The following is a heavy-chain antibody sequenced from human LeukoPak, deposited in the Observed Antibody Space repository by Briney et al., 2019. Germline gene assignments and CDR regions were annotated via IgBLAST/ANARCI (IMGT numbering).Heavy chain of an antibody. D-gene: IGHD5-24*01. CDR3: ARVHYIGGWLQGHYYFDY. V-gene: IGHV3-30*15. CDR2: ITHDGGSQ. J-gene: IGHJ4*02. Sequence: PGGSLRLSCAASGLTFSTYPIHWVRQAPDEGLEWVAVITHDGGSQYYADSVNGRFTISRNNSKNTLYLKMGSLRAEDMAVYYCARVHYIGGWLQGHYYFDYWGQGTLVTVSS. CDR1: GLTFSTYP.